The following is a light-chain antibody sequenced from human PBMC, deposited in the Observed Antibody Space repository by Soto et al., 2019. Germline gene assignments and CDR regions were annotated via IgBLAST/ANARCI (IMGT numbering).Light chain of an antibody. J-gene: IGLJ2*01. Sequence: QSVLTQPPSVSGAPGQRVTISCTGSSSNIGAGYDVHWYQQLPGTAPKLLIYGNSNRPSGVPDRFSGSKSRTTASLAITRLQAEDDADYYYQSYDSSLSALVGGGTKLTVL. CDR3: QSYDSSLSAL. CDR2: GNS. V-gene: IGLV1-40*01. CDR1: SSNIGAGYD.